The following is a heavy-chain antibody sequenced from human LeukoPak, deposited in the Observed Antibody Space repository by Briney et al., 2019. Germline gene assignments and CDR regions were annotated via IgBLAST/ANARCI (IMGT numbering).Heavy chain of an antibody. V-gene: IGHV4-4*07. D-gene: IGHD6-19*01. CDR2: IYTSGST. CDR1: GGSISSYY. Sequence: SETLSLTCTVSGGSISSYYWSWLRQPAGKGLEWIGRIYTSGSTNYNPSLKSRVTLSVDTSKNQFSLKLSSVTAADTAVYYCTRDLEAVAGRAFDPWGQGTLVTVSS. CDR3: TRDLEAVAGRAFDP. J-gene: IGHJ5*02.